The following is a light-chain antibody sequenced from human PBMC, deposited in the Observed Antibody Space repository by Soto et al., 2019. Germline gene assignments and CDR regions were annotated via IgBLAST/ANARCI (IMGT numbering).Light chain of an antibody. J-gene: IGKJ5*01. Sequence: EIPLTQSPSSLAASVGDRLTLTCRASRNVSIYLNWYQHKPGKDPTLLIHATSNLHIGVPSRFSGSGSGAEFTLTSSSLEHEDFGNYYCQQSYKMPSFGQGTRLVIK. V-gene: IGKV1-39*01. CDR2: ATS. CDR3: QQSYKMPS. CDR1: RNVSIY.